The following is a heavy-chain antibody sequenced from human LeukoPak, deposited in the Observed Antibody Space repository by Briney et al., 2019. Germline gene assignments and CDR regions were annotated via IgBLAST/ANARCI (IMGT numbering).Heavy chain of an antibody. V-gene: IGHV3-11*04. D-gene: IGHD3/OR15-3a*01. CDR3: AREGADWLMPSTYYFDY. J-gene: IGHJ4*02. CDR1: GFTFSDYY. CDR2: VSSSGSTI. Sequence: PGGSLRLSCAASGFTFSDYYMNWIRQAPGKGLECVSYVSSSGSTIYYADSVKGRFTISRDSAKNSLYLQMNSLRAEDTAVYYCAREGADWLMPSTYYFDYWGQGTLVTVSS.